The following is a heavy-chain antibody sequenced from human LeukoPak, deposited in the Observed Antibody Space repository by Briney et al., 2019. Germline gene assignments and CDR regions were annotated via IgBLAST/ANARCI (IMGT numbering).Heavy chain of an antibody. CDR2: INTNTGNP. CDR3: ARDWVLQWSDPPPNAFDI. J-gene: IGHJ3*02. D-gene: IGHD3-10*01. Sequence: ASVKVSCKASGYTFTSYAMNWVRQAPGQGREWMGWINTNTGNPTYAQGFTGRFVCSLDTSVSTAYLQISSLKAEDTAVYYCARDWVLQWSDPPPNAFDIWGQGTMVTVSS. V-gene: IGHV7-4-1*02. CDR1: GYTFTSYA.